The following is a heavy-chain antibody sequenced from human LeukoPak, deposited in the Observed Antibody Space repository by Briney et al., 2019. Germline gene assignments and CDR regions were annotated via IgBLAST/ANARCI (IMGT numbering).Heavy chain of an antibody. D-gene: IGHD3-22*01. CDR3: ARDAYYYDSSGYLTDSGAFDI. CDR2: ISDSGGNT. Sequence: GGSLRLSCAASGFTFNSYAMSWVRQAPWERLQWVSGISDSGGNTYYADSVKGRFTISRDNAKNSLYLQMNSLRAEDTAVYYCARDAYYYDSSGYLTDSGAFDIWGQGTMVTVSS. V-gene: IGHV3-23*01. CDR1: GFTFNSYA. J-gene: IGHJ3*02.